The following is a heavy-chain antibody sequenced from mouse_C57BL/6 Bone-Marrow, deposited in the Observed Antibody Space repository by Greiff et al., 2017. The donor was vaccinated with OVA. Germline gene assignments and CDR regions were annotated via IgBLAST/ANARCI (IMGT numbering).Heavy chain of an antibody. D-gene: IGHD1-1*01. CDR2: IRSKSNNYAT. Sequence: DVKLVESGGGLVQPKGSLKLSCAASGFSFNTYAMNWVRQAPGKGLEWVARIRSKSNNYATYYADSVKDRFTISRDDSESMLYLQMNNLKTEDTAMYYCVTRYYGSSYGYFDVWGTGTTVTVSS. CDR3: VTRYYGSSYGYFDV. J-gene: IGHJ1*03. CDR1: GFSFNTYA. V-gene: IGHV10-1*01.